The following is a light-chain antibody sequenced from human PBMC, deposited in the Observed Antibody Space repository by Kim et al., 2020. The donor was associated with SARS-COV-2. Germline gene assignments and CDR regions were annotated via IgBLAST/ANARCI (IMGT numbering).Light chain of an antibody. CDR3: SSRNSSGNHLV. V-gene: IGLV3-19*01. Sequence: GQTVRITGHGDSLRSYYASWYQQKPVQATVLVIYGKNNRPAGIPDRFSGASSGNTASLTITGAPAEDEADYYCSSRNSSGNHLVFGGGTQLTVL. CDR1: SLRSYY. CDR2: GKN. J-gene: IGLJ3*02.